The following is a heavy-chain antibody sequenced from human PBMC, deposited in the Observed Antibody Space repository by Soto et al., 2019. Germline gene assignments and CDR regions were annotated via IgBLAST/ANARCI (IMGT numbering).Heavy chain of an antibody. CDR2: IYYSGST. CDR1: GGSISSGGYY. Sequence: SETLSLTCTVSGGSISSGGYYWIWIRQHPGKGLEWIGYIYYSGSTNYNPSLKSRVTFSADSSRGQFSLRLNSVTAADTAVYYCARTVLGPDLLADSFVDYYYYMDVWGQGTTVTVSS. D-gene: IGHD3-9*01. CDR3: ARTVLGPDLLADSFVDYYYYMDV. J-gene: IGHJ6*03. V-gene: IGHV4-61*08.